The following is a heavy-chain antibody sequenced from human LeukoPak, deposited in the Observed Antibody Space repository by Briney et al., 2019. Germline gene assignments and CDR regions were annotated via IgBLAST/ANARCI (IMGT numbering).Heavy chain of an antibody. CDR3: ARDHRDCSSTSCHHDAFDI. J-gene: IGHJ3*02. Sequence: SETLSLTCTVSGGSISSGGYYWSWIRQPPGKGLEWIGYIYHSGSTYYNPSLKSRVTISVDRSKNQFSLKLSSVTAADTAVYYCARDHRDCSSTSCHHDAFDIWGQGTMVTVSS. CDR2: IYHSGST. V-gene: IGHV4-30-2*01. CDR1: GGSISSGGYY. D-gene: IGHD2-2*01.